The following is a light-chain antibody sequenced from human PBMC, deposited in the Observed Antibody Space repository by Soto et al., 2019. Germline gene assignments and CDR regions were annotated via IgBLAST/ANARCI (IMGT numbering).Light chain of an antibody. J-gene: IGKJ3*01. Sequence: EIVLTQSPGTLSVSPGERVTLSCRVSQSVSSNYLAWYQQRPGQAPRLLIFGASYRATGIPDRFSGSGSGKDFTLSISRLEPEYFAVYYCQQYSSSPPEFTFGPGTKVDSK. CDR2: GAS. CDR3: QQYSSSPPEFT. V-gene: IGKV3-20*01. CDR1: QSVSSNY.